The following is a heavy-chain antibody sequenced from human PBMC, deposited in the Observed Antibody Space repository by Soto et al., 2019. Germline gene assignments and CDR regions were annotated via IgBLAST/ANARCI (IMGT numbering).Heavy chain of an antibody. Sequence: PGGSLRLSCAASGFTFSSYAMSWVRQAPGKGLEWVSAISGSGGSTYYADSVKGRFTISRDNSKNTLYLQMNSLRAEDTAVYYCAKDLIGAYQLPPFHYYGMDVWGQGTTVTAP. CDR3: AKDLIGAYQLPPFHYYGMDV. CDR1: GFTFSSYA. J-gene: IGHJ6*02. V-gene: IGHV3-23*01. D-gene: IGHD2-2*01. CDR2: ISGSGGST.